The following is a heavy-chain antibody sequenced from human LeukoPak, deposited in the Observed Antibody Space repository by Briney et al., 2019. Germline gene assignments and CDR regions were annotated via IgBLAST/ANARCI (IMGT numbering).Heavy chain of an antibody. CDR3: ARQIRTTNIVVVPAAISWFDP. Sequence: SETLSLTCTVSGGSVISRGYYWSWIRHHPGKGLEWIWHIYFSGTTYYNPSLKSRVTISVDTSKNQFSLKLSSVTAADTAVYYCARQIRTTNIVVVPAAISWFDPWGQGTLVTVS. CDR2: IYFSGTT. J-gene: IGHJ5*02. V-gene: IGHV4-31*03. CDR1: GGSVISRGYY. D-gene: IGHD2-2*01.